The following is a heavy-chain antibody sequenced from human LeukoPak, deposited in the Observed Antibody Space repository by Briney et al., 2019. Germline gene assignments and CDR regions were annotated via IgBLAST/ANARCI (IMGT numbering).Heavy chain of an antibody. CDR1: GYTFTSYG. V-gene: IGHV1-18*01. CDR2: ISAYNGNT. D-gene: IGHD2-2*01. J-gene: IGHJ4*02. CDR3: ARDNDCSSTSCYAGDFDY. Sequence: ASVKVSCKASGYTFTSYGISWVRQAPGQGLEWMGWISAYNGNTNYAQKLQGRVTMTTDTSTSTAYMELRSLRSDDTAVYYCARDNDCSSTSCYAGDFDYWGQGTLVTVSS.